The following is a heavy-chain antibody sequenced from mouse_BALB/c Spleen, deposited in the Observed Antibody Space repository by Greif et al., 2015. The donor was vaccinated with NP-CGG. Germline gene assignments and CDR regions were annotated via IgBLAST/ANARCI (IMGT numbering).Heavy chain of an antibody. D-gene: IGHD2-3*01. CDR1: GFTFSSYA. CDR3: AIIYDGYYGFAY. CDR2: ISSGGSYT. V-gene: IGHV5-9-3*01. J-gene: IGHJ3*01. Sequence: EVKLVESGGGLVKPGGSLKLSCAASGFTFSSYAMSWVRQTPKKRLEWVATISSGGSYTYYPDSVKGRFTISRDNAKNTLYLQMSSLRSEDTAMYYCAIIYDGYYGFAYWGQGTLVTVSA.